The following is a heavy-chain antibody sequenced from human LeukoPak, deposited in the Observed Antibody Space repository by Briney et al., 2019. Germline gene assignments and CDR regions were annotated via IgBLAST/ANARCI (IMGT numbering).Heavy chain of an antibody. CDR3: ARGRGPDY. Sequence: PGGSLRLSCAASGFTFSSYALSWVRQAPGKGLEWVANIKQDGSEKYYVDSVKGRFTISRDNAKNSVYLQMNSLRAEDTAVYYCARGRGPDYWGQGTLVTVSS. V-gene: IGHV3-7*01. J-gene: IGHJ4*02. CDR2: IKQDGSEK. CDR1: GFTFSSYA.